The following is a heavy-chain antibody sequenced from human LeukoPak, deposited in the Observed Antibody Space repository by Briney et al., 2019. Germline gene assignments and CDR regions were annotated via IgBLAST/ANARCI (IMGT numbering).Heavy chain of an antibody. Sequence: PSETLSLTCTVSGGSISSSTYYWGWIRQPPGKGLEWIGTIYYSGSTSYNPSLKSRVTMSVDTSRNQFSLRLNSVTAADTAVYYCARRLAVTGRYYFDYWGQGTLVTVSS. V-gene: IGHV4-39*07. D-gene: IGHD6-13*01. CDR2: IYYSGST. J-gene: IGHJ4*02. CDR3: ARRLAVTGRYYFDY. CDR1: GGSISSSTYY.